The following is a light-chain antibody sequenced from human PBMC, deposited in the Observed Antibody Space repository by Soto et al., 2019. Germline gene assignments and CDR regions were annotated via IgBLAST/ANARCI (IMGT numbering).Light chain of an antibody. J-gene: IGKJ1*01. V-gene: IGKV1-5*03. CDR1: QSISSW. CDR2: KAS. CDR3: QHYNNYPLT. Sequence: DIQMTQSPSTLSASVGDRVTITCRASQSISSWLAWYQQKPGKAPKLLIYKASSLESGVPSRFSGSGSGTEFTLTITSLQPDDFATYYCQHYNNYPLTFGQGTKVELK.